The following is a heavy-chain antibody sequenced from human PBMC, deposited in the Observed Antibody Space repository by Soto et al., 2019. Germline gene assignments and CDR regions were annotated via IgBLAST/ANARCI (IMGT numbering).Heavy chain of an antibody. D-gene: IGHD1-26*01. V-gene: IGHV3-74*01. J-gene: IGHJ4*02. Sequence: DVDLVESGGALGQPGGSLRLSCAGSGFTFSNFWMHWVRQAPGKGLVWVARINTDGSVTSHADSVKGRFTISRDNAKSTLYLQMTSLREEDSAIYYCARQTGLGATNYWGRGTLVTVSS. CDR2: INTDGSVT. CDR1: GFTFSNFW. CDR3: ARQTGLGATNY.